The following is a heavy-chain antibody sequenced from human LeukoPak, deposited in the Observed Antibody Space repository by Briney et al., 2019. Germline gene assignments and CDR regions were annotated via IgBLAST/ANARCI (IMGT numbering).Heavy chain of an antibody. J-gene: IGHJ5*02. CDR1: GFTYSSYG. CDR2: IRYDGSNK. Sequence: GGSLRLSCAASGFTYSSYGMHWVRQAPGKGLEWVAFIRYDGSNKYYADSVKGRFTISRDNSKNTLYLQMNSLRAEDTAVYYCAKPYSSSGLFWFDPWGQGTLVTVSS. V-gene: IGHV3-30*02. D-gene: IGHD6-6*01. CDR3: AKPYSSSGLFWFDP.